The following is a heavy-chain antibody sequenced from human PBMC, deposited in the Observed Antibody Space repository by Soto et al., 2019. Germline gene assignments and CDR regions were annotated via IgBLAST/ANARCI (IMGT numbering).Heavy chain of an antibody. Sequence: SETLSLTCAVYGGSFSGYYWRWIRQPPGKGLEWIGEINHSGSTNYNPSLKSRVTISVDTSKNQFSLKLSSVTAADTAVYYCARGPYDSSGYYYYYYYYGMDVWGQGTTVT. D-gene: IGHD3-22*01. CDR3: ARGPYDSSGYYYYYYYYGMDV. J-gene: IGHJ6*02. CDR1: GGSFSGYY. CDR2: INHSGST. V-gene: IGHV4-34*01.